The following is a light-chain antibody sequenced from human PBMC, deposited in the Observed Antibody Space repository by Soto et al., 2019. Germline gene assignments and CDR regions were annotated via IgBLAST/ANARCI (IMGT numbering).Light chain of an antibody. V-gene: IGKV1-39*01. CDR1: QSIGIY. CDR3: QQSDSMPRT. CDR2: AAS. J-gene: IGKJ1*01. Sequence: DIRLTQSPSSLSASVGDRVTITCRARQSIGIYLNWYQQTPGKPPKLLIYAASGLQSGVPSRFSGSGSGTDFTLTISGLQPEDSATYFCQQSDSMPRTFGQGTKVDIK.